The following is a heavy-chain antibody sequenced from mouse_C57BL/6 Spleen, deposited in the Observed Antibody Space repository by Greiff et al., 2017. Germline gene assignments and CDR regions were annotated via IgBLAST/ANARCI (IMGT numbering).Heavy chain of an antibody. CDR1: GFNIKDDY. CDR3: TARVTYYFDY. V-gene: IGHV14-4*01. D-gene: IGHD2-2*01. Sequence: EVQLQQSGAELVRPGASVKLSCTASGFNIKDDYMHWVKQMHEQGLEWIGWIDPENGDTAYASKFQGKATITADTSANTAYRLLSSLTSEDTAVYYCTARVTYYFDYWGQGTTLTFSS. J-gene: IGHJ2*01. CDR2: IDPENGDT.